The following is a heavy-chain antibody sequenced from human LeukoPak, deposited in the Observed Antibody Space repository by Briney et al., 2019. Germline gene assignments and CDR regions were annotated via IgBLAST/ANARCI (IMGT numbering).Heavy chain of an antibody. D-gene: IGHD3-3*01. CDR2: IYHSGST. J-gene: IGHJ4*02. V-gene: IGHV4-38-2*01. CDR3: ARGTYDFWSGYYSY. Sequence: PSETLSLTCAVSGYSISSGYYWGWIRQPQGKGLEWIGSIYHSGSTYYNPSLKSRVTISVDTSKSQFSLKLSSVTAADTAVYYCARGTYDFWSGYYSYWGQGTLVTVSS. CDR1: GYSISSGYY.